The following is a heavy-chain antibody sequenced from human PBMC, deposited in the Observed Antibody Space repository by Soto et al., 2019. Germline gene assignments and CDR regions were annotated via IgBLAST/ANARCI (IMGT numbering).Heavy chain of an antibody. CDR2: FNAGNVKT. CDR1: GYTFTNYD. J-gene: IGHJ6*02. V-gene: IGHV1-3*01. Sequence: GASVKVSCKASGYTFTNYDMHWVRQAPGQRLEWMGWFNAGNVKTKYSQKFQGRVTFTRDTSASTAYMELSSLRSEDTVVYYCARADSNYYYYYGMDVWGQGTTVTVS. D-gene: IGHD6-13*01. CDR3: ARADSNYYYYYGMDV.